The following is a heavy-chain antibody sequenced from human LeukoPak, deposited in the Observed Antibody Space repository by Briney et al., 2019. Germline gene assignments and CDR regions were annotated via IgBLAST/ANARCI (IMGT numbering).Heavy chain of an antibody. Sequence: GGSLRLSCAASGFSFTNYAMSWVRQAPARGPEWVSSLRGDGETFYADSVKGRFTLSRDDSRNTVYLQLNNLRVEDTAIYYCARAIWVSNADAVWWGQGTQVTVSP. CDR1: GFSFTNYA. J-gene: IGHJ4*02. CDR3: ARAIWVSNADAVW. V-gene: IGHV3-23*01. CDR2: LRGDGET. D-gene: IGHD3-16*01.